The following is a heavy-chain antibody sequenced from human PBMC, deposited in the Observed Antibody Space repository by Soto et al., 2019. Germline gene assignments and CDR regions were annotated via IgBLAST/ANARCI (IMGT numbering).Heavy chain of an antibody. J-gene: IGHJ6*02. Sequence: GGSLRLSCAASGFTFSSYAMSWVRQAPGKGLEWVSAISGSGGSTYYADSVKGRFTISRYNSKNTLYLQINSRKAEDTAVNFWAQDRCTGRNCPSGRFDLWSQGTTVTVSS. CDR2: ISGSGGST. CDR3: AQDRCTGRNCPSGRFDL. CDR1: GFTFSSYA. D-gene: IGHD2-8*02. V-gene: IGHV3-23*01.